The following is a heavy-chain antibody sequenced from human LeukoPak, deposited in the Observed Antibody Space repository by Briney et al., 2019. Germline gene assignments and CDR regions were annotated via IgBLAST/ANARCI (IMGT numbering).Heavy chain of an antibody. V-gene: IGHV1-69*05. D-gene: IGHD3-22*01. Sequence: SVKVSCKASGGTFSSYAISWVRQAPGQGLEWMGRIIPIFGTANYAQKFQGRVTITTDESTSTAYMELSSLRSEVTAVYYCARERGSYYYDSSGYFGDFQHWGQGTLVTVSS. CDR2: IIPIFGTA. J-gene: IGHJ1*01. CDR1: GGTFSSYA. CDR3: ARERGSYYYDSSGYFGDFQH.